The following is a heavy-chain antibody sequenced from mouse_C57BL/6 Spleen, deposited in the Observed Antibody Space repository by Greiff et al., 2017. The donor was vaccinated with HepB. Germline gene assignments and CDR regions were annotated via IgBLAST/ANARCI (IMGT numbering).Heavy chain of an antibody. CDR2: IDPNSGGT. V-gene: IGHV1-72*01. CDR3: ARNWDGGYYYAMDY. CDR1: GYTFTSYW. Sequence: QVQLQQSGAELVKPGASVKLSCKASGYTFTSYWMHWVKQRPGRGLEWIGRIDPNSGGTKYNEKFKSKATLTVDKPSSTAYMQLSSLTSEDSAVYYCARNWDGGYYYAMDYWGQGTSVTVSS. D-gene: IGHD4-1*01. J-gene: IGHJ4*01.